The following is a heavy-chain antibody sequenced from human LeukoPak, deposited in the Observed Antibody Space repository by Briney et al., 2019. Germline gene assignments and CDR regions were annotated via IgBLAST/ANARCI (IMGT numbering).Heavy chain of an antibody. CDR2: ISGSGVNT. V-gene: IGHV3-23*01. CDR1: GFPFSSYA. Sequence: GGSLTLSCGASGFPFSSYAMTWVRQAPGKGLEWVSGISGSGVNTYYPYSVKGRFTISRDNYKNTLYLQMNSLRGEDTAVYYCARGPSGGNAFGYWGQGTLVTVSS. CDR3: ARGPSGGNAFGY. D-gene: IGHD4-23*01. J-gene: IGHJ4*02.